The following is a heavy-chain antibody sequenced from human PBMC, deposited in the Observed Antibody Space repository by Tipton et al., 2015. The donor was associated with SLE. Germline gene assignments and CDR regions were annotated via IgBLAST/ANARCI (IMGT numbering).Heavy chain of an antibody. D-gene: IGHD1-26*01. Sequence: LRLSCAVYGGSFSGYYWSWIRQPPGKGLEWIGYIHYTGSTNYNPSLKSRVTISVDTSKNQFSLKLSSVTAADTAVYYCARQLARGAFDIWGQGTMVTVSS. CDR1: GGSFSGYY. V-gene: IGHV4-59*08. J-gene: IGHJ3*02. CDR2: IHYTGST. CDR3: ARQLARGAFDI.